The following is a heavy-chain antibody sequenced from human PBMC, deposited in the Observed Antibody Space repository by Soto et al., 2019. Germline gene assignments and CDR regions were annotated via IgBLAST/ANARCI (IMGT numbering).Heavy chain of an antibody. Sequence: SVKVSCKXSGFTFTNSAVQWVRQARGQRLEWIGWIVVGSGNTNYAQKFQERVTITRDMSTTTAYMELSSLRSEDTAVYYCATDKGDSYGYGNYWGQGTLVTVSS. D-gene: IGHD5-18*01. CDR2: IVVGSGNT. CDR1: GFTFTNSA. V-gene: IGHV1-58*01. J-gene: IGHJ4*02. CDR3: ATDKGDSYGYGNY.